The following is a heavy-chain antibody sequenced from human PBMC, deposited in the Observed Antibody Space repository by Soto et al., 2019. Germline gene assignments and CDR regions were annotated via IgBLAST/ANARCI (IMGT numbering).Heavy chain of an antibody. CDR3: AGGGDYTWHS. Sequence: PSETLSLTCAVYGGSFSGYYWSWIRQPPGKGLEWIGEINHSGSTNYNPSLKSRVTISVDTSKNQFSLKLSSVTAADTAVYYCAGGGDYTWHSWGGGLLVTLS. CDR2: INHSGST. D-gene: IGHD4-17*01. J-gene: IGHJ4*02. V-gene: IGHV4-34*01. CDR1: GGSFSGYY.